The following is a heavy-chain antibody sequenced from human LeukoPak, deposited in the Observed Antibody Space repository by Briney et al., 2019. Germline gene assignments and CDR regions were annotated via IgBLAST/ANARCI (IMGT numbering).Heavy chain of an antibody. V-gene: IGHV4-38-2*02. D-gene: IGHD3-22*01. J-gene: IGHJ6*03. Sequence: SEILSLTCTVSGYSISSGHYGGWIRQPTGKGLEWIGSIYHSGSTYYNPSLKSRVTISVDTSKNQFSLKLGSVTAADTAVYYCARDSSGRYYYYYYMDVWGKGPTVTVSS. CDR2: IYHSGST. CDR3: ARDSSGRYYYYYYMDV. CDR1: GYSISSGHY.